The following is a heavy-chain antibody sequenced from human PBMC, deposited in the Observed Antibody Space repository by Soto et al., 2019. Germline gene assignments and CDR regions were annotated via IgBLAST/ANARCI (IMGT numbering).Heavy chain of an antibody. CDR2: IGPRGSTV. CDR1: GFTFSDYA. J-gene: IGHJ4*02. V-gene: IGHV3-11*01. CDR3: ARGTDYYPY. Sequence: QVQLVQSGGALVTPGGSLRLSCAASGFTFSDYAMNWIRQAPGRGLEWISYIGPRGSTVYYADSVKGRFTISRDNARKSLFLQMSILRVEDTAVYYCARGTDYYPYWGKGSLVTVSS.